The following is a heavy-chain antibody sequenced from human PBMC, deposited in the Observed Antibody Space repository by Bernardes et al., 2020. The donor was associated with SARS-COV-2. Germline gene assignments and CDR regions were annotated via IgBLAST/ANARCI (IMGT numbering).Heavy chain of an antibody. CDR1: GFTFSNAW. CDR3: TTDRTITMVRGVTYFDY. V-gene: IGHV3-15*01. Sequence: GGSLRLSCAASGFTFSNAWMSWVRQAPGKGLEWFGRIKSKTDGGTTDYAAPVKGRFTISRDDSKNTLYLQMNSLKTEDTAVYYCTTDRTITMVRGVTYFDYWGQGTLVTVSS. J-gene: IGHJ4*02. D-gene: IGHD3-10*01. CDR2: IKSKTDGGTT.